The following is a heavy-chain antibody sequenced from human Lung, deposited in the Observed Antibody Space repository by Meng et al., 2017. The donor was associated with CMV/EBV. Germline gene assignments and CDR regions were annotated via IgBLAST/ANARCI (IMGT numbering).Heavy chain of an antibody. Sequence: ASVXVSCKASGYTFNNYGVTWVRQAPGQGLEWMGWISGNNGNTNYAQNLKDRVTMTTDTSMSTAYMELRSLRSDDAAVYYCARESRYDFWSGSPPYYFGMDVWXQGTXVTVSS. V-gene: IGHV1-18*01. CDR1: GYTFNNYG. J-gene: IGHJ6*02. D-gene: IGHD3-3*01. CDR2: ISGNNGNT. CDR3: ARESRYDFWSGSPPYYFGMDV.